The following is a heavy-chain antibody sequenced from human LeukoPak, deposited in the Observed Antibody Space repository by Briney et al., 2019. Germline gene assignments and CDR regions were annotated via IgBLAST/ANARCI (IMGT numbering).Heavy chain of an antibody. D-gene: IGHD6-13*01. V-gene: IGHV4-34*01. J-gene: IGHJ4*02. CDR1: GGSFSGYY. CDR3: ARDGIAAAGIDY. Sequence: SETLSLTCAVYGGSFSGYYWSWIRQPPGKGLEWIGEINHSGSTNYNPSLKSRVTISVDTSKNQFSLKPSSVTAADTAVYYCARDGIAAAGIDYWGQGTLVTVSS. CDR2: INHSGST.